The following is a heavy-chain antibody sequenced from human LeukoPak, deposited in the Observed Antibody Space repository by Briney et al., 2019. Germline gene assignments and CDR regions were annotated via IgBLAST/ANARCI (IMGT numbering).Heavy chain of an antibody. D-gene: IGHD3-22*01. Sequence: GASVKVSCKASGYTFTSYYMHWVRQAPGQGLEWMGIINPSGGSTSYAQKFQGRVTMTRDMSTSTVYMELSSLRSEGTAVYYCARVHDSSGAFLSGGIDYWGQGTLVTVSS. CDR2: INPSGGST. CDR3: ARVHDSSGAFLSGGIDY. V-gene: IGHV1-46*01. CDR1: GYTFTSYY. J-gene: IGHJ4*02.